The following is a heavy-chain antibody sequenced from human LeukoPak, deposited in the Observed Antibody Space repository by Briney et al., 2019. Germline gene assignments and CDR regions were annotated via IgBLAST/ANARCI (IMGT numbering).Heavy chain of an antibody. Sequence: PSETLSLTCAVYGGSFSGYYWSWIRQPPGKGLEWIGEINHSGSTNYNPSLKSRVTISIDTSKNQFSLKLSSVTAADTAVYYCARGGRPTYYYYGMDVWGQGTTVTVSS. CDR1: GGSFSGYY. CDR3: ARGGRPTYYYYGMDV. CDR2: INHSGST. J-gene: IGHJ6*02. V-gene: IGHV4-34*01.